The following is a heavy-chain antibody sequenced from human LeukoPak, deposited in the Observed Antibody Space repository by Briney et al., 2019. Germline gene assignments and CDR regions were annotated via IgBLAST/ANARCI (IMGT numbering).Heavy chain of an antibody. J-gene: IGHJ6*03. CDR1: GFTFSDYS. CDR2: ISRGSRTI. V-gene: IGHV3-48*01. Sequence: GGSLRLSCAASGFTFSDYSMNWVRQAPGKGLEWLSNISRGSRTIYYADSVKGRFTISRDNAKNSLYLQMNSLRAEDTAVYYCAKTITMVRGSDYYYMDVWGKGTTVTVSS. CDR3: AKTITMVRGSDYYYMDV. D-gene: IGHD3-10*01.